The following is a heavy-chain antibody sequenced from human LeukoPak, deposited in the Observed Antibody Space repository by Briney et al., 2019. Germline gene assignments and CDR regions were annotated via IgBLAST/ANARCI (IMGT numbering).Heavy chain of an antibody. Sequence: SETLSLTCTVSGGSISSYYWSWIRQPPGKGLEWIGYIYYSGSTNYNPSLKSRVTISVDTSKNQFSLKLSSVTAADTAVCYCARRLSDYDFWSGYAFDIWGQGTMVTVSS. CDR1: GGSISSYY. CDR3: ARRLSDYDFWSGYAFDI. CDR2: IYYSGST. D-gene: IGHD3-3*01. J-gene: IGHJ3*02. V-gene: IGHV4-59*01.